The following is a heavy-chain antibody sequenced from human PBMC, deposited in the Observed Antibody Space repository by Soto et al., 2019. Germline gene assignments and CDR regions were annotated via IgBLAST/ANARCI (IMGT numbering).Heavy chain of an antibody. CDR2: INSKSGAT. Sequence: QVQLVQSGAEVKKPGASVKVSCKASGYTFSDYYMHWVRQAPGQGLEWMGFINSKSGATNYAQKFKGRVTMSRDTSISTAYMELSNLRSDDTASYYCARDPVQSIWHFDVWGRGTLVTVSS. J-gene: IGHJ2*01. V-gene: IGHV1-2*02. CDR3: ARDPVQSIWHFDV. CDR1: GYTFSDYY. D-gene: IGHD6-6*01.